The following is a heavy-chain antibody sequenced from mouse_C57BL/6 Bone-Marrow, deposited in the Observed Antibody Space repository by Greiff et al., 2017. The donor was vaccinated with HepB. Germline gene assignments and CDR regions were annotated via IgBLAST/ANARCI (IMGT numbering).Heavy chain of an antibody. CDR1: GFTFSAYG. J-gene: IGHJ3*01. D-gene: IGHD2-3*01. V-gene: IGHV5-17*01. CDR3: AREVYDGYTWFAY. CDR2: ISSGRSTI. Sequence: EVKLVESGGGLVKPGGSLKLSCAASGFTFSAYGMHWVRQASEKGLEWVAYISSGRSTIYYADTVKGRFTISRDNAKNTLFLQMTSLRSEDTAMYYCAREVYDGYTWFAYWGQGTLVTVSA.